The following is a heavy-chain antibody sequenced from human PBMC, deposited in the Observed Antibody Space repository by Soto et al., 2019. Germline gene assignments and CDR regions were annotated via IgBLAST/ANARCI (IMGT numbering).Heavy chain of an antibody. V-gene: IGHV3-23*01. D-gene: IGHD2-15*01. Sequence: VQLLESGGGLVQPGGSLRLSCGASGFTFSAHAMSWVRQAPGKGLEWVSTISSSGDGTNYADSVRGRFTISRYNYKSTVYLQMNSLRDEDTALYYCAILRGWGQGTLVTVSS. CDR1: GFTFSAHA. CDR3: AILRG. CDR2: ISSSGDGT. J-gene: IGHJ4*02.